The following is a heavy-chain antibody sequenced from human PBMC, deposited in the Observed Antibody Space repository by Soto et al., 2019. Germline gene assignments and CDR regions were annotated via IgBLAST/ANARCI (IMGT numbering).Heavy chain of an antibody. Sequence: PSETLSLTCTVSGGSISSSSYYWGWIRQPPGKGLEWIGSIYYSGSTYYNPSLKSRVTISVDTSKNQFSLKLSSVTAADTAVYYCARQVDDIVHYYYYGMDVWGQGTTVTVSS. CDR2: IYYSGST. J-gene: IGHJ6*02. CDR1: GGSISSSSYY. D-gene: IGHD2-15*01. V-gene: IGHV4-39*01. CDR3: ARQVDDIVHYYYYGMDV.